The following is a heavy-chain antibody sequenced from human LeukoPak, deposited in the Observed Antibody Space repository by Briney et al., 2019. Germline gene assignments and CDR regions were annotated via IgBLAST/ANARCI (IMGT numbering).Heavy chain of an antibody. J-gene: IGHJ4*02. CDR2: INPNSGGT. CDR1: GYTFTGYY. D-gene: IGHD6-13*01. CDR3: ASSLAAAGYYFDY. Sequence: EASVKVSCKASGYTFTGYYMHWVRQAPGQGLEWMGWINPNSGGTNYAQKFQGRVTMTRDTSISTAYMELSRLRSDDTAVYYCASSLAAAGYYFDYWGQGTLVTVSS. V-gene: IGHV1-2*02.